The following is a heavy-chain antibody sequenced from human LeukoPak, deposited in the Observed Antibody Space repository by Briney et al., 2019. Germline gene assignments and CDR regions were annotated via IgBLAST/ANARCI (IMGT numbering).Heavy chain of an antibody. CDR3: ASVHIVVVDWFDP. V-gene: IGHV1-69*05. CDR2: IIPIFGTA. Sequence: ASVKVSCKASGGTFSSYAISWVRQAPGQGLEWMGGIIPIFGTANYAQKFQGRVTITTDESTSTAYMELSSLRSEDTAVYYCASVHIVVVDWFDPWGQGTLVTVSS. J-gene: IGHJ5*02. D-gene: IGHD2-21*01. CDR1: GGTFSSYA.